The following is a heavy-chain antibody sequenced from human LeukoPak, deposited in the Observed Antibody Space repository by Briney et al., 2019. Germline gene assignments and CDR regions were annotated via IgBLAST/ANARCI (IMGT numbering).Heavy chain of an antibody. D-gene: IGHD5-18*01. CDR3: ASGAQLWLPLCFDY. CDR2: IYSGVST. Sequence: PGGSLRLSCAASGLTVSSNYMRWVRQAPGKGLEWVSVIYSGVSTYYADSVKGRFTISRDNSKNTLYLQMNSLRGEDTAVYYCASGAQLWLPLCFDYWGQGTLVTVSS. CDR1: GLTVSSNY. J-gene: IGHJ4*02. V-gene: IGHV3-53*01.